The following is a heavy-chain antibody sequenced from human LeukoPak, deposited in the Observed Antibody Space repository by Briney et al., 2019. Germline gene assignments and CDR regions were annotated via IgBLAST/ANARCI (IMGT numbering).Heavy chain of an antibody. J-gene: IGHJ6*03. D-gene: IGHD6-13*01. CDR3: ARAHSSSWLNYYYYYYMDV. CDR2: IYYSGST. CDR1: GGSISSHY. Sequence: SETLSLTCTVSGGSISSHYWSWIRQPPGKGLEWIGYIYYSGSTNYNPSLKSRVTISVDTSKNQFSLKLSSVTAADTAVYYCARAHSSSWLNYYYYYYMDVWGKGTTVTVSS. V-gene: IGHV4-59*11.